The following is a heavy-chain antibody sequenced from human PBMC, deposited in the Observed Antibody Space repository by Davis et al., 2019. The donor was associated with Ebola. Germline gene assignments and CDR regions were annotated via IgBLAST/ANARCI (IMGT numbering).Heavy chain of an antibody. Sequence: GESLKISCAASGFTFSDHWMSWVRQVPGKGMEWVANINQDESEKYYVDSVKGRFTISRDDPKKSLYLQMNSLRAEDTALYYCARKGSYWYFDLWGRGTLVTVSS. CDR3: ARKGSYWYFDL. V-gene: IGHV3-7*03. CDR2: INQDESEK. CDR1: GFTFSDHW. J-gene: IGHJ2*01.